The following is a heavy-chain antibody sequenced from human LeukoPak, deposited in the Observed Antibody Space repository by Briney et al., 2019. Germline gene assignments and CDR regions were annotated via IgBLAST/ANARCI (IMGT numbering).Heavy chain of an antibody. CDR1: GFTFSSYG. CDR2: IRYDGSNK. D-gene: IGHD6-6*01. V-gene: IGHV3-30*02. CDR3: AKGGGSSYSYYYYYMDV. Sequence: PGGSLRLSCAASGFTFSSYGMHWVRQAPGKGLEWVAFIRYDGSNKYYADSVKGRFTISRDNSKNTLYLQMNSLRAEDTAVYYCAKGGGSSYSYYYYYMDVWGKGTTVTVSS. J-gene: IGHJ6*03.